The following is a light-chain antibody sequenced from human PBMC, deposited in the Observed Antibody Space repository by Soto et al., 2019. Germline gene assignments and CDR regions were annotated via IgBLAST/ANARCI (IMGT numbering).Light chain of an antibody. CDR3: QHYNTYPWT. CDR2: AAS. V-gene: IGKV1-9*01. CDR1: QVISTS. Sequence: DIQLTQSPSFLSPSIGESVTITCRASQVISTSLAWYQVKPGKAPKLLIYAASTLESGVPSRFSATVSGTEFTLTISSLQPGDFATYYCQHYNTYPWTFGQGTKV. J-gene: IGKJ1*01.